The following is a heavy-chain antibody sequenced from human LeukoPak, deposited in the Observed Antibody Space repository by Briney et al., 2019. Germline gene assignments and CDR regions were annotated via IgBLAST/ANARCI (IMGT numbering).Heavy chain of an antibody. CDR3: ARVIVVVPAAMGYSDY. V-gene: IGHV3-21*01. Sequence: GGSLRLSCAASGFTFSSYSMNWVRQAPGKGLEWVSSISSSSYIYYADSVKGRFTISRDNAKNSLYLQMNSLRAEDTAVYYCARVIVVVPAAMGYSDYWGQGALVTVSS. J-gene: IGHJ4*02. CDR2: ISSSSYI. D-gene: IGHD2-2*01. CDR1: GFTFSSYS.